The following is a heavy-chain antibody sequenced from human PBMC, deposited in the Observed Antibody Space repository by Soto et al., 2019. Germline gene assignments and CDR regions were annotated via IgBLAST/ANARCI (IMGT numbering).Heavy chain of an antibody. CDR3: ARDRIQLWHYIDY. CDR2: IYYSGST. V-gene: IGHV4-59*01. J-gene: IGHJ4*02. CDR1: GGSISSYY. Sequence: PSETLSLTCTVSGGSISSYYWSWIRQPPGKGLEWIGYIYYSGSTNYNPSLKSRVTISVDTSKNQFSLKLSSVTAADTAVYYCARDRIQLWHYIDYWGQGTLVTVSS. D-gene: IGHD5-18*01.